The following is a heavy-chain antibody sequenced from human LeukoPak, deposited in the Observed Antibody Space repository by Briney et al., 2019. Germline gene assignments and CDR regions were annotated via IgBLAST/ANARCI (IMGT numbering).Heavy chain of an antibody. V-gene: IGHV4-39*01. CDR3: ARHAGRIAVAGRSRDAFDI. D-gene: IGHD6-19*01. CDR2: IYYSGST. Sequence: SQTLSLTCTVSGGSISSGDYYWGWIRQPPGKGLEWIGSIYYSGSTYYNPSLKSRVTISVDTSKNQFSLKLSSVTAADTAVYYCARHAGRIAVAGRSRDAFDIWGQGTMVTVSS. CDR1: GGSISSGDYY. J-gene: IGHJ3*02.